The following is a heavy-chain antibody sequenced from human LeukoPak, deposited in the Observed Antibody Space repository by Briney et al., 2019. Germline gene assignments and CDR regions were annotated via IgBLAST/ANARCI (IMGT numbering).Heavy chain of an antibody. CDR2: ISGSGGST. CDR3: AEIAVAGCFDY. CDR1: GFTVSSSYA. J-gene: IGHJ4*02. V-gene: IGHV3-23*01. D-gene: IGHD6-19*01. Sequence: GGSLRLSCAASGFTVSSSYAMSWVRQAPGKGLEWVSAISGSGGSTYYADSVKGRFTISRDNSKNTLYLQMNSLRAEDTAVYYCAEIAVAGCFDYWGQGTLVTVSS.